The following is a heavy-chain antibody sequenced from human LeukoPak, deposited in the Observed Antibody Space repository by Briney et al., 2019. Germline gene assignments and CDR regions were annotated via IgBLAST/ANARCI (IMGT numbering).Heavy chain of an antibody. V-gene: IGHV3-30-3*01. CDR1: GFTFSSYA. D-gene: IGHD5-12*01. CDR2: ISYDGSNK. J-gene: IGHJ4*02. Sequence: GRSLRLSCAASGFTFSSYAMHWVRQAPGKGLEWVAVISYDGSNKYYADSVRGRFTISRDNSKNTLYLQMNSLRAEDTAVYYCARGRATTLDYWGQGTLVTVSS. CDR3: ARGRATTLDY.